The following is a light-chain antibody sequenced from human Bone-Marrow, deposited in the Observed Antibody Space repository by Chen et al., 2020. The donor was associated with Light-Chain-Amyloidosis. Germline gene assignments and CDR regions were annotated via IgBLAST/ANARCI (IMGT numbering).Light chain of an antibody. Sequence: DIVMPQSPDSLAVSLGERATINCKSSESLLYRSNNKNYLGWYQQKPGQSPKLLMYWASTRESGVPDRFSGSGSGTDFTLTISSLQAEDVAVYYCQQYYSTPYTFGQGTKLEIQ. J-gene: IGKJ2*01. CDR3: QQYYSTPYT. V-gene: IGKV4-1*01. CDR2: WAS. CDR1: ESLLYRSNNKNY.